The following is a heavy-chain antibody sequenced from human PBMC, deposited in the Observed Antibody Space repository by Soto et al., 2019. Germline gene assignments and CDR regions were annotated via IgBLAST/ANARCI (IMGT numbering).Heavy chain of an antibody. D-gene: IGHD4-4*01. CDR1: GFTFNNAW. Sequence: GGSLRLSCAASGFTFNNAWMSWVRQAPGKGLEWVGRIKSKSEGGTTDYAAPVKGRFTISRDDSKNTLYLQMNSLKTEDTALYYCTTAVTVTAFDYWGQGTLVTVSS. CDR2: IKSKSEGGTT. J-gene: IGHJ4*02. V-gene: IGHV3-15*01. CDR3: TTAVTVTAFDY.